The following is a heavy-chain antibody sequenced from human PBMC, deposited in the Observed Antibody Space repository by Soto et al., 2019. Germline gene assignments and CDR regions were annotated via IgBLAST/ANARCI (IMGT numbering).Heavy chain of an antibody. CDR3: ARARATIAAAAIFDC. Sequence: VQLQESGPGLVKPSGTLSLTCAVSGGSISTSNWWSWVRQPPGKGLEWIGEVYRTGSTNYNPSLESRVIVSVDKSKNQFSLKLTSVTAADTAVYYCARARATIAAAAIFDCWGQGTLVTVSS. CDR2: VYRTGST. V-gene: IGHV4-4*02. J-gene: IGHJ4*02. D-gene: IGHD6-13*01. CDR1: GGSISTSNW.